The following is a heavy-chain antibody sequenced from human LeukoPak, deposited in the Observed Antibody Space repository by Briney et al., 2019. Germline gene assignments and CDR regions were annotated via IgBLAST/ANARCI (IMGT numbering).Heavy chain of an antibody. CDR1: GGSISSSGYY. V-gene: IGHV4-39*07. D-gene: IGHD1-20*01. CDR3: ARERGDNWNVGP. J-gene: IGHJ5*02. CDR2: IYHSGST. Sequence: SETLSLTCTVSGGSISSSGYYWGWIRQPPGKGLEWIGTIYHSGSTYYNPSLKSRVTISVDTSKNQFSLKLSSVTAADTAVYYCARERGDNWNVGPWGQGTLVTVSS.